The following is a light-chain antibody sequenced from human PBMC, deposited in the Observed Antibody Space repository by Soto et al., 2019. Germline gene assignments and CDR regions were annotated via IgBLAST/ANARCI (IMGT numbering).Light chain of an antibody. CDR3: ASFTTGETYV. Sequence: QSVLTQPPSVSGSPGQSVTISCTGTSSDVGSYDRVSWYQQPPGTAPKLIIYEVSNRPSGVPDRFSASKSGNTAYLTISGLLPEDKTDYYYASFTTGETYVIGAGTKVTVL. CDR1: SSDVGSYDR. CDR2: EVS. V-gene: IGLV2-18*02. J-gene: IGLJ1*01.